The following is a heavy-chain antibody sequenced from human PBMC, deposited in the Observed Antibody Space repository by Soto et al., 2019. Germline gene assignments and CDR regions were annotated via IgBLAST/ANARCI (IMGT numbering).Heavy chain of an antibody. D-gene: IGHD3-16*01. V-gene: IGHV4-59*11. CDR2: ISYSGST. CDR1: GGSMSSHY. Sequence: SETLSLTCTVSGGSMSSHYWTWLRQPPGKGLEWIGYISYSGSTYYNPSLKSRATISADTSRNQFSLKLSSVIAADTAVYYCARADPDASVGYWGQGTLVTVSS. CDR3: ARADPDASVGY. J-gene: IGHJ4*02.